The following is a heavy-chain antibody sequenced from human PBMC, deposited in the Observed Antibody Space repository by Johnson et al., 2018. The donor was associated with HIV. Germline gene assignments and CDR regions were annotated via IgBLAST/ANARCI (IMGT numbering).Heavy chain of an antibody. Sequence: EVQLVESGGGLVKPGGSLRLSCAASGFTFSNAWMSWVRQAPGKGLEWVGRIKSKTDGGTTDYAAPVKGRFTISRDDSKNTLYLQMNSLRTEDTAEYYCAKDFRPNDALDIWGQGTMVTVAS. CDR3: AKDFRPNDALDI. CDR2: IKSKTDGGTT. V-gene: IGHV3-15*01. CDR1: GFTFSNAW. J-gene: IGHJ3*02.